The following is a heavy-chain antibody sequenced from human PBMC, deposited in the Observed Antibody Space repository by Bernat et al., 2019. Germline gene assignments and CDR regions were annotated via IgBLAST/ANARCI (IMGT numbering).Heavy chain of an antibody. V-gene: IGHV3-23*04. CDR3: AKDWGYSSGWYV. D-gene: IGHD6-19*01. CDR2: ISGSGGST. J-gene: IGHJ4*02. CDR1: GFTFSSYA. Sequence: EVQLVESGGDLVQVGGSLRLSCAASGFTFSSYAMSWVRQAPGKGLEWVSAISGSGGSTYYADSVKGRFTISRDNSKNTLYLQMNSLRAEDTAVYYCAKDWGYSSGWYVWGQGTLVTVSS.